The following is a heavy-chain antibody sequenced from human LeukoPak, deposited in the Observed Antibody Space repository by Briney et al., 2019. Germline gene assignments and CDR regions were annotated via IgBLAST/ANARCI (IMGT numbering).Heavy chain of an antibody. CDR1: GGTFSGYA. V-gene: IGHV1-69*05. CDR3: AREPRYYYGSGSHSRYYYMDV. Sequence: SVKVSCKASGGTFSGYAISWVRQAPGQGLEWMGRIIPIFGTANYAQKFQGRVTITTDESTSTAYMELSSLRSEDTAVYYCAREPRYYYGSGSHSRYYYMDVWGKGTTVTVSS. CDR2: IIPIFGTA. D-gene: IGHD3-10*01. J-gene: IGHJ6*03.